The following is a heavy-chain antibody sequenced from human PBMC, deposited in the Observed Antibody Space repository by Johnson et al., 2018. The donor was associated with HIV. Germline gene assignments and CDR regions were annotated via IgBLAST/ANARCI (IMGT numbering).Heavy chain of an antibody. CDR3: AKPSTESAFDI. Sequence: EVQLVESGGGVVQPGRSLRLSCAASGFTFSSYAMHWVRQAPGKGLVWVSRINPDGSSTDYADSVKGRFTISRDNAKNTLYLQMNSLRAEDTAVYYCAKPSTESAFDIWGQGTMVTVSS. CDR2: INPDGSST. D-gene: IGHD1-1*01. V-gene: IGHV3-74*02. J-gene: IGHJ3*02. CDR1: GFTFSSYA.